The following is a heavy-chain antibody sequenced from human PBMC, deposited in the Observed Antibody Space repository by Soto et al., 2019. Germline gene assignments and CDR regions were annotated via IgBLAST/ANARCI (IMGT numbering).Heavy chain of an antibody. D-gene: IGHD3-10*01. V-gene: IGHV3-23*01. CDR2: ISGSGGST. Sequence: EVQLLESGGGLVQPGGSLRLSCAASGFTFNNYAMNWVRQAPGKGLEWVSVISGSGGSTYYADSVKGRFTISRDNSKNTLYLQMNSLRAEDTAVYYCAKWVVRGNWFDPWGQGTLVTVSS. J-gene: IGHJ5*02. CDR1: GFTFNNYA. CDR3: AKWVVRGNWFDP.